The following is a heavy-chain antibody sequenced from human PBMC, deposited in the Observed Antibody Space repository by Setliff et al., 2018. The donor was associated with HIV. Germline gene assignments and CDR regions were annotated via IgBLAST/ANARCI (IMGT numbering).Heavy chain of an antibody. D-gene: IGHD5-18*01. Sequence: SETLSLTCTVSGGSISSRYWSWIRQPPGKGLEWIGYIYSSEITKYSPSLKSRVTISVDTSKNQFSLKLTSVTAADTAVYFCARGAGYSYIDYYYYSMDVWGKGTTVTVSS. J-gene: IGHJ6*03. V-gene: IGHV4-59*11. CDR1: GGSISSRY. CDR2: IYSSEIT. CDR3: ARGAGYSYIDYYYYSMDV.